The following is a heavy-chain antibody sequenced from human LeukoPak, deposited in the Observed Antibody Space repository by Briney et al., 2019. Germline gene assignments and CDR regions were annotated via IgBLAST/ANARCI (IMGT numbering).Heavy chain of an antibody. CDR1: GGSISSSSYY. CDR3: ARPEIGYCSSTSCDDDAFDI. D-gene: IGHD2-2*01. J-gene: IGHJ3*02. Sequence: SETLSLTCTVSGGSISSSSYYWGWIRQPPGKGLEWIGSIYYSGSTYYNPSLKSRVTISVDTSKNQFSLKLSSVTAADTAVYYCARPEIGYCSSTSCDDDAFDIWGQGTMATVSS. CDR2: IYYSGST. V-gene: IGHV4-39*07.